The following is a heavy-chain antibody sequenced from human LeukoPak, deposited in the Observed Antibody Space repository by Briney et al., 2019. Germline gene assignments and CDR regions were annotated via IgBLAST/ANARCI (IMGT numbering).Heavy chain of an antibody. Sequence: PGGSLRLSCAVSGCTFSGYRMSWVRQAPGKGLEWVSYISSNENTLYYADSVKGRFTISSDNAKNSTSLQMNSLRAEDTGVYYCARAGTNDYWGQGTLVTVST. CDR1: GCTFSGYR. CDR2: ISSNENTL. V-gene: IGHV3-48*01. D-gene: IGHD3-10*01. J-gene: IGHJ4*02. CDR3: ARAGTNDY.